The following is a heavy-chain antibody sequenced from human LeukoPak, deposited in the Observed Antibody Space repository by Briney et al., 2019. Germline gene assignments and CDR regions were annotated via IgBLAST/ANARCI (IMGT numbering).Heavy chain of an antibody. CDR2: IITIFGTA. CDR1: GGTFSSYA. Sequence: SVKVSCKASGGTFSSYAISWVRQAPGQGLEWMGGIITIFGTANYAQKFQGRVTMTRDTSTSTVYMELSSLKSEGTAVYYCARVRDGYNDAYDIWGQGTMVTVSS. J-gene: IGHJ3*02. V-gene: IGHV1-69*05. D-gene: IGHD5-24*01. CDR3: ARVRDGYNDAYDI.